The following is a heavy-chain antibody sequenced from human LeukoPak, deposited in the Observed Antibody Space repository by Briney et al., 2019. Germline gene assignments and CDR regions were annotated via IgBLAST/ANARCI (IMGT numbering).Heavy chain of an antibody. Sequence: ASVKVSCKTSGYTFTDYHLHWVRQAPGQGLEWMGWINLNSGGTNYAHKFQGRVTMTGDTSITTAYMELSRLTSDDTAVYYCARNTVIGVGGGYGAFDFWGQGTMVTVSP. V-gene: IGHV1-2*02. CDR1: GYTFTDYH. J-gene: IGHJ3*01. D-gene: IGHD3-3*01. CDR3: ARNTVIGVGGGYGAFDF. CDR2: INLNSGGT.